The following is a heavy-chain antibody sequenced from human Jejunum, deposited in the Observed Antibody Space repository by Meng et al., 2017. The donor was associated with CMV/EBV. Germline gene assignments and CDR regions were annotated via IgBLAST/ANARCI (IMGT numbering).Heavy chain of an antibody. J-gene: IGHJ4*02. Sequence: SCNSSGYPFTSFHLHSVRQPPGLGLDYMSFVSSNGDPKHARKFQSRLTLSRDTTTTAVYMELSGLRSVDTGVYVCAGEYPSTFYFDYWGQGTLVTVSS. V-gene: IGHV1-46*01. CDR3: AGEYPSTFYFDY. D-gene: IGHD1-1*01. CDR1: GYPFTSFH. CDR2: VSSNGDP.